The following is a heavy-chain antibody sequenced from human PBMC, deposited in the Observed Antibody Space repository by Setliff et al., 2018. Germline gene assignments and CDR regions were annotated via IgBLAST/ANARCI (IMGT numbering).Heavy chain of an antibody. CDR1: GYTFTSYG. V-gene: IGHV1-18*01. CDR3: ARDLVGYCSGGSCYDWDY. D-gene: IGHD2-15*01. CDR2: ISAYNGNT. J-gene: IGHJ4*02. Sequence: GASVKVSCKASGYTFTSYGISWVRQAPGQGLEWMGWISAYNGNTNYAQKLQGRVTMTTDTSTSTAYIELRSLRSDDTAVYYCARDLVGYCSGGSCYDWDYWGQGTLVTSPQ.